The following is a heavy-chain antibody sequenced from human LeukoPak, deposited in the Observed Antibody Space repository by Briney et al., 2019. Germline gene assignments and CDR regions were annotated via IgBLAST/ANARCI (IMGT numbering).Heavy chain of an antibody. CDR2: IKQDGSEK. D-gene: IGHD6-13*01. V-gene: IGHV3-7*03. J-gene: IGHJ4*02. CDR1: GLTLRNYW. CDR3: ARAGYSSSWSFDY. Sequence: GGSLRLSCTASGLTLRNYWMIWVRQAPGKGLQWVAKIKQDGSEKYYVDSVKGRFTISRDNAENSLYLQMNSLRVEDTAVYYCARAGYSSSWSFDYWGQGTLVTVSS.